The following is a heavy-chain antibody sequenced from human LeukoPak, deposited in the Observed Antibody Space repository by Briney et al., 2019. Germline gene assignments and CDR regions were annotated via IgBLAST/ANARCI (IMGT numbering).Heavy chain of an antibody. CDR3: ARAGAYYDFWSGGFWFDP. Sequence: GGSLRLSCAASGFTFSSYSINWVRQAPGKGLEWVSSISSTSTYIYYADSVKGRFTISRDNAKNSLYLQMNSLRAEDTAVYYCARAGAYYDFWSGGFWFDPWGQGTLVTVSS. J-gene: IGHJ5*02. CDR1: GFTFSSYS. D-gene: IGHD3-3*01. CDR2: ISSTSTYI. V-gene: IGHV3-21*01.